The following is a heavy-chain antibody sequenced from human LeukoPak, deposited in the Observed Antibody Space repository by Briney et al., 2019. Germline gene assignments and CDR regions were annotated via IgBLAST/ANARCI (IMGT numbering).Heavy chain of an antibody. D-gene: IGHD2-21*01. Sequence: GGSLRLSCATSGFIFSSSDMYWVRQAPGKGLEWVAFIRYDGSSKYYADSVKGQFTISRDNSKNTLYLQMNSLRPKDAVVYYCAKGAIHPPLYYFDFWGQGTLVTVSS. V-gene: IGHV3-30*02. CDR3: AKGAIHPPLYYFDF. J-gene: IGHJ4*02. CDR1: GFIFSSSD. CDR2: IRYDGSSK.